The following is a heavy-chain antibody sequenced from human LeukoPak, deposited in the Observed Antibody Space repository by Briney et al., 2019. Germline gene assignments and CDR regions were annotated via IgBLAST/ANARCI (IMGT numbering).Heavy chain of an antibody. Sequence: ASVKVSCKASGYSFTSYGLSWVRQAPGQGLEWMGWISAYNGNTNYVQKLQGRVTMTTDTSTGTAYMELRSPRSDDTAVYYCARYPFDGYNYYFDYWGQGTLVTVSS. V-gene: IGHV1-18*01. CDR3: ARYPFDGYNYYFDY. CDR2: ISAYNGNT. J-gene: IGHJ4*02. D-gene: IGHD5-24*01. CDR1: GYSFTSYG.